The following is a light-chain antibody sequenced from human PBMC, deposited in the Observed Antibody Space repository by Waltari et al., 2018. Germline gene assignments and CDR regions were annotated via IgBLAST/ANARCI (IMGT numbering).Light chain of an antibody. V-gene: IGLV3-1*01. Sequence: SYELTQPPSVSVSPGQTASITCSGDKLGDKYACWYQQKPGQSPVLGIYQDSKRPSGIPERFSGSNSGNTATLTISGTQAMDEADYYCQAWDRSTSYVFGTGTKVTVL. CDR1: KLGDKY. CDR2: QDS. CDR3: QAWDRSTSYV. J-gene: IGLJ1*01.